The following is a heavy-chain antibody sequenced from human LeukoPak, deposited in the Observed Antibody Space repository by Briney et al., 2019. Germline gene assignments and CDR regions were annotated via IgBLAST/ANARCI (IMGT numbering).Heavy chain of an antibody. CDR2: INTYSGNR. J-gene: IGHJ6*02. CDR1: GYTFTSYG. Sequence: ASVKVSCKASGYTFTSYGISWVRQAPGQGLEWMGRINTYSGNRDYAQKLQGRVTMTTDTSTSTAYMELRSLRSDDTAVYYCARDRGIGWGGMIEDYYYGVDVWGQGTTVTVSS. CDR3: ARDRGIGWGGMIEDYYYGVDV. D-gene: IGHD6-25*01. V-gene: IGHV1-18*01.